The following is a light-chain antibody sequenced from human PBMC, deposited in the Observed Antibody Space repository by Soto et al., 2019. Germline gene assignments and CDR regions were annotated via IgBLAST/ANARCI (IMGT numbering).Light chain of an antibody. CDR2: DAS. J-gene: IGKJ5*01. CDR3: QQRSDWPPIT. Sequence: EIVLTQSPDTLSLSPGDRATLSCRASQSISSYLAWYQQKPGQSPRLLIYDASNRATGIPARFSGSGSGTDFTLTISSLEPEDFAVYYCQQRSDWPPITFGQGTRLRL. V-gene: IGKV3-11*01. CDR1: QSISSY.